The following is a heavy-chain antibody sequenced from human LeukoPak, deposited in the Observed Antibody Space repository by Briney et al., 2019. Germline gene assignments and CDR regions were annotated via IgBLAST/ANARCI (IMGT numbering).Heavy chain of an antibody. D-gene: IGHD3-9*01. J-gene: IGHJ6*02. V-gene: IGHV4-34*01. Sequence: SETLSLTCAVYGGSFRGYYWSWIRQPPGKGLEWIGEINHSGSTNYNPSLKSRVTISVDTSKNQFSLKLSSVTAADTAVYYCARTVGDYDILTGYVDYYGMDAWGQGTTVTVSS. CDR2: INHSGST. CDR1: GGSFRGYY. CDR3: ARTVGDYDILTGYVDYYGMDA.